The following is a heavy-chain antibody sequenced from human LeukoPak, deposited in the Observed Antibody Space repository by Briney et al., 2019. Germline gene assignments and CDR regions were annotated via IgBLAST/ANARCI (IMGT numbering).Heavy chain of an antibody. J-gene: IGHJ3*02. CDR1: GYTFTSYY. D-gene: IGHD4-17*01. Sequence: VASVKVSCKASGYTFTSYYMHWVRQAPGQGLEWMGIINPSGGSTSYAQKFQGRVTMTRDMSTSTVYMELSSLRSEDTAVYYCARDLYGAYLLPIWGQGTMVTVSS. CDR2: INPSGGST. V-gene: IGHV1-46*01. CDR3: ARDLYGAYLLPI.